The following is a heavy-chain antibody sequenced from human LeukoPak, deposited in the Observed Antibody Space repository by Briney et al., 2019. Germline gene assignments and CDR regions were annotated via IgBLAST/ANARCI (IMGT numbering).Heavy chain of an antibody. CDR2: IYYSGST. D-gene: IGHD3-10*01. V-gene: IGHV4-39*06. CDR3: ARVRSTMVRGIILSRSYLDS. Sequence: PSETLSLTCTVSGGSISSSSYYWGWIRQPPGKGLEWIGSIYYSGSTYYNPSLKSRVTISVDTYKNQFTLKLSSVTDAETAVYYCARVRSTMVRGIILSRSYLDSWGPGTLVTVSS. CDR1: GGSISSSSYY. J-gene: IGHJ4*02.